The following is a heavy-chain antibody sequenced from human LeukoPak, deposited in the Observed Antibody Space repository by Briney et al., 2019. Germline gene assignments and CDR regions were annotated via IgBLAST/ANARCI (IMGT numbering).Heavy chain of an antibody. Sequence: GESLKISCKGSGYSFSSYWIGWVRQMPGKGLEWMGIIYPGDSDTRYSPSFQGQVTISADKSISPAYLQWSSLKASDTAMYYCARGYYDSSGYYYRGFDYWGQGTLVTVSS. CDR1: GYSFSSYW. D-gene: IGHD3-22*01. J-gene: IGHJ4*02. V-gene: IGHV5-51*01. CDR3: ARGYYDSSGYYYRGFDY. CDR2: IYPGDSDT.